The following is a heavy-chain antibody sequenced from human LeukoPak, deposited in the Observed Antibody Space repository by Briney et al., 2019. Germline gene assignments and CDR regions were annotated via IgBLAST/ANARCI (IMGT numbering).Heavy chain of an antibody. CDR1: GGTFSSYA. J-gene: IGHJ5*02. CDR3: ARDGGARNTDYDFWSAEDWFDP. CDR2: FDPEDGET. V-gene: IGHV1-24*01. Sequence: GASVKVSCKASGGTFSSYAISWVRQAPGKGLEWMGGFDPEDGETIYAQKFQGRVTMTEDTSTDTAYMELSSLRSEDTAVYYCARDGGARNTDYDFWSAEDWFDPWGQGTLVTVSS. D-gene: IGHD3-3*01.